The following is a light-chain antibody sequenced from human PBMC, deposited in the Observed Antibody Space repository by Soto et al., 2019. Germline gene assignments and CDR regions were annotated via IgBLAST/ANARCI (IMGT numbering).Light chain of an antibody. CDR1: QGIRYY. Sequence: DIQMTQSPSSLSASVGDRVTITYRASQGIRYYLAWYQQKPDKAPKLLIYGASTLQSGVPSRFSGSGSGTDFTLTISRLEPEDFAVYYCQQYGSSPWTFGQGTKVDIK. CDR3: QQYGSSPWT. CDR2: GAS. V-gene: IGKV1-27*01. J-gene: IGKJ1*01.